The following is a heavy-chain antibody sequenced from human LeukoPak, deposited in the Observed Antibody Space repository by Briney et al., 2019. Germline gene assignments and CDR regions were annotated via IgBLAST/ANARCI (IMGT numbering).Heavy chain of an antibody. CDR1: GFTFSSYS. V-gene: IGHV3-21*01. CDR3: ARGYCGGDCYRPTYYYYYGMDV. CDR2: ISSSSSYI. J-gene: IGHJ6*02. D-gene: IGHD2-21*02. Sequence: GGSLRLSCAASGFTFSSYSMNWVRQAPGKGLEWVSSISSSSSYIYYADSVKGRFTISRDNAKISLYLQMNSLRAEDTAVYYCARGYCGGDCYRPTYYYYYGMDVWGQGTTVTVSS.